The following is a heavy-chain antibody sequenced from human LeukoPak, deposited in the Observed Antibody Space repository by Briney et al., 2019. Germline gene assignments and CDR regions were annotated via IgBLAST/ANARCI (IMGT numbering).Heavy chain of an antibody. Sequence: GASVKVSCKASGGTFSSYAISWVRQAPGQGLEWMGGIIPIFGTANYAQKFQGRVTITADESTSTAYMELSSLRSEDTAVYYCAKRRAVAGVRYFDYWGQGTLVTVSS. J-gene: IGHJ4*02. D-gene: IGHD6-19*01. V-gene: IGHV1-69*13. CDR1: GGTFSSYA. CDR2: IIPIFGTA. CDR3: AKRRAVAGVRYFDY.